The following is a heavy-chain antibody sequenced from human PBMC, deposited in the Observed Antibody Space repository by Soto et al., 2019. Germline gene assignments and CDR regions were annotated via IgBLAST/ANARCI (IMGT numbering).Heavy chain of an antibody. D-gene: IGHD1-26*01. CDR1: GGTFSSYT. J-gene: IGHJ6*02. CDR2: IIPILGIA. V-gene: IGHV1-69*02. Sequence: QVQLVQSGAEVKKPGSSVKVSCKASGGTFSSYTISWVRQAPGQGLEWMGRIIPILGIANYAQKFQGRVTMTAHKSTSTAYLELSSLRSEDTAVYYWARVVGSALSYCGMDVWGQGTTVTVSS. CDR3: ARVVGSALSYCGMDV.